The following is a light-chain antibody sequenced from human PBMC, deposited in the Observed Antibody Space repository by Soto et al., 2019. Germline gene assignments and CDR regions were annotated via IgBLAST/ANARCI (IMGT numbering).Light chain of an antibody. J-gene: IGLJ3*02. Sequence: QSALTQPPSASGSPGQSVTISCSETSSDVGGYNYVSWYQQHPGKAPKLMIYEVSKRPSGVPDRFSGSKSGNTASLTVSGLQAEDEADYYCSSYAGSNNEVFGGGTKLTVL. V-gene: IGLV2-8*01. CDR2: EVS. CDR3: SSYAGSNNEV. CDR1: SSDVGGYNY.